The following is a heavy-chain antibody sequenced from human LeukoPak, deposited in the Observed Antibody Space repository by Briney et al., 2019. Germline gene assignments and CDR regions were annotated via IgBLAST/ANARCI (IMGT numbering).Heavy chain of an antibody. J-gene: IGHJ6*03. Sequence: GGSLRLSCAASGFTVSSNYMSGVRQAPGKGLEWVSVIYSGGSTYYADSVKGRFTISRDNSKNTLYLQMNSLRAEDTAVYYCARVASGSYYPHYYYYYYMDAWGKGTTVTVSS. V-gene: IGHV3-53*01. CDR3: ARVASGSYYPHYYYYYYMDA. D-gene: IGHD3-10*01. CDR2: IYSGGST. CDR1: GFTVSSNY.